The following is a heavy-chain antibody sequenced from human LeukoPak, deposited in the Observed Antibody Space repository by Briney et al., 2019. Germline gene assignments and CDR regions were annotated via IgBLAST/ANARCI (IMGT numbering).Heavy chain of an antibody. CDR2: IYYSGST. V-gene: IGHV4-59*01. CDR3: ARGDSLDY. CDR1: GGSISSYY. J-gene: IGHJ4*02. Sequence: SETLPLTCTVSGGSISSYYWSWIRQPPGKGLEWIGYIYYSGSTNYNPSLKSRVTISVDTSKNQFSLKLSSVTAADTAVYYCARGDSLDYWGQGTLVTVSS.